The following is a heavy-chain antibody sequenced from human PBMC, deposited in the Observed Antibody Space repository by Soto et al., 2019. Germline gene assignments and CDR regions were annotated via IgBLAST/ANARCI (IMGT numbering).Heavy chain of an antibody. D-gene: IGHD5-12*01. CDR1: GFSFSSYG. Sequence: PGGSLGLSCAASGFSFSSYGMHCVRQAPGKGLEWVAVISYDGSNKYYADSVKGRFTISRDNSKNTLYLQMNSLRAEDTAVYYCAKPTYEIVATVYFAYWGQGT. CDR3: AKPTYEIVATVYFAY. V-gene: IGHV3-30*18. CDR2: ISYDGSNK. J-gene: IGHJ4*02.